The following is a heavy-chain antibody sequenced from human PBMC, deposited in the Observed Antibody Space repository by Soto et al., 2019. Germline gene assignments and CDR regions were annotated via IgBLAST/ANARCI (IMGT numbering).Heavy chain of an antibody. Sequence: PGGSLRLSCAASGFSVSSTYMSWVRQAPGKGLEWISIIYSGGITVYADSVKGRFTISRDNSENTLHLQMNSLRAEDTAVYYCARGVPITPGTFDYRGLGTLVTVYS. D-gene: IGHD5-12*01. CDR2: IYSGGIT. CDR1: GFSVSSTY. V-gene: IGHV3-53*01. CDR3: ARGVPITPGTFDY. J-gene: IGHJ4*02.